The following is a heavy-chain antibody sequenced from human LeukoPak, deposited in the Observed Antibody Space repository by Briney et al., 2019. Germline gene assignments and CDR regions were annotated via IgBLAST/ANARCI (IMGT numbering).Heavy chain of an antibody. J-gene: IGHJ4*02. D-gene: IGHD6-13*01. V-gene: IGHV4-34*01. Sequence: PSETLSLTCAVYGGSFSGYYWSWIRQPPGKGLEWIGEINHSGSTNYNPSLKSRVTISVDASKNQFSLKLSSVTAADTAVYYCARDLFLGSSSWLDYWGQGTLVTVSS. CDR2: INHSGST. CDR3: ARDLFLGSSSWLDY. CDR1: GGSFSGYY.